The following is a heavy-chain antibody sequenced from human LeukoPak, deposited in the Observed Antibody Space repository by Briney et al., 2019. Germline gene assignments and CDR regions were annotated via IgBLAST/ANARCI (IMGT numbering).Heavy chain of an antibody. D-gene: IGHD6-13*01. V-gene: IGHV3-23*01. Sequence: GGSLRLSCAASGFTFSSYAMSWVRQAPGKGLEWVSAISGSGGSTYYADSVKGRFTISRDNSKNTLYLQMNSLRAEDTAVYYCAKNTGSYSSSWPDVWGQGTTVTVSS. CDR3: AKNTGSYSSSWPDV. CDR1: GFTFSSYA. J-gene: IGHJ6*02. CDR2: ISGSGGST.